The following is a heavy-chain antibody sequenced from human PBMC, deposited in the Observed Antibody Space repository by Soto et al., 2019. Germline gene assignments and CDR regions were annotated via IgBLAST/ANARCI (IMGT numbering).Heavy chain of an antibody. CDR1: GYTFTRNA. V-gene: IGHV1-3*01. CDR2: IDAGNGNT. D-gene: IGHD3-9*01. Sequence: QVQLVQSGAEVKKPGASVKVSCKASGYTFTRNAIHCVLQAPGQRLEWIGKIDAGNGNTNYSQKFQGRVNIPRDTSASASYMSLSTFGSEYTSLYYCARSETDYSNFDYWCQGTLVPVSS. J-gene: IGHJ4*02. CDR3: ARSETDYSNFDY.